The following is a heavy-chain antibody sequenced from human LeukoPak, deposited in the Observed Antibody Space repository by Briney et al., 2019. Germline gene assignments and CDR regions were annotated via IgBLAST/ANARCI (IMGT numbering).Heavy chain of an antibody. CDR2: ISSSSSYI. CDR3: ARTGSYDFWSGYYFDWFDP. D-gene: IGHD3-3*01. Sequence: PGGSLRLSCAASGFTFSSYSMNWLRQAPGKGLEWVSSISSSSSYIYYADSVKGRFTISRDNAKNSLYLQMNSLRAEDTAVYYCARTGSYDFWSGYYFDWFDPWGQGTLVTVSS. J-gene: IGHJ5*02. V-gene: IGHV3-21*01. CDR1: GFTFSSYS.